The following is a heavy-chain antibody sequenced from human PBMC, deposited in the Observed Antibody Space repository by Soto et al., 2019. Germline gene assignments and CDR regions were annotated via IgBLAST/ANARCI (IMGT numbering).Heavy chain of an antibody. D-gene: IGHD2-21*01. CDR2: MFYSENT. CDR3: ARVPRIFRYFDY. CDR1: GVSITSSSFL. V-gene: IGHV4-39*01. Sequence: DTLSLTCTVSGVSITSSSFLWGWIRQPPGKGLEWIATMFYSENTYYNPSLKTRVAISADTSKNQFSLKLSSVTAADTARYYCARVPRIFRYFDYWGQGTLVAVSS. J-gene: IGHJ4*03.